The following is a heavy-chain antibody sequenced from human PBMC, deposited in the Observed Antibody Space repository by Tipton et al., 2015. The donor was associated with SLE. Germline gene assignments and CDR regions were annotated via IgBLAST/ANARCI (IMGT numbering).Heavy chain of an antibody. J-gene: IGHJ6*02. V-gene: IGHV4-59*08. Sequence: LSLTCIVSGGSINSHHWTWVRQPPGKGLEWIGYIYYSGSTNYNPSLRSRVTISVDTSKNQFSLKLSSVTAADTAVYYCARHSASVPVVAYFYFGVDVWGLGTTVTVSS. CDR1: GGSINSHH. CDR2: IYYSGST. D-gene: IGHD2-2*01. CDR3: ARHSASVPVVAYFYFGVDV.